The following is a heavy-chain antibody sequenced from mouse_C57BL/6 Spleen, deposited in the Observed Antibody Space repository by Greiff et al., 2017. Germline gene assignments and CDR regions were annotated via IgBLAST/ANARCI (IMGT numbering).Heavy chain of an antibody. Sequence: DVMLVESGGGLVQPKGSLKLSCAASGFSFNTYAMNWVRQAPGKGLEWVARIRSKSNNYATYYADSVKDRFTISRDDSESMLYLQMNNLKTEDTAMYYCVSLHYYGSSVYAMDYWGQGTSVTVSS. CDR3: VSLHYYGSSVYAMDY. CDR2: IRSKSNNYAT. CDR1: GFSFNTYA. D-gene: IGHD1-1*01. V-gene: IGHV10-1*01. J-gene: IGHJ4*01.